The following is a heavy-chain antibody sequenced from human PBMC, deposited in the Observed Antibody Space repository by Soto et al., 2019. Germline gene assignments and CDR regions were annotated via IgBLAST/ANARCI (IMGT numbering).Heavy chain of an antibody. CDR1: GGSFSGYY. D-gene: IGHD3-22*01. CDR2: INHSGST. CDR3: ATYYYDSSGYYDFDY. V-gene: IGHV4-34*01. J-gene: IGHJ4*02. Sequence: SETLSPTCAVYGGSFSGYYWSWIRQPPGKGLEWIGEINHSGSTNYNPSLKSRVTISVDTSKNQFSLKLSSVTAADTAVYYCATYYYDSSGYYDFDYWGQGTLVTVSS.